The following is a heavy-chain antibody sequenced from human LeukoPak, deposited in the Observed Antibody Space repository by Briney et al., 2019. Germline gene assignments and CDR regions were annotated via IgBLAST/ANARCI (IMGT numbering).Heavy chain of an antibody. V-gene: IGHV4-59*02. CDR1: GGSVTDYY. D-gene: IGHD7-27*01. CDR2: IYYTGT. CDR3: ASRKLGNDY. Sequence: SETLSLTCTVSGGSVTDYYWSWIRQSPGKGLEWIGYIYYTGTSYNPSLKSRVTISADASKNQFSLKLISVTAADTAVYYCASRKLGNDYWGQGTLVTVSS. J-gene: IGHJ4*02.